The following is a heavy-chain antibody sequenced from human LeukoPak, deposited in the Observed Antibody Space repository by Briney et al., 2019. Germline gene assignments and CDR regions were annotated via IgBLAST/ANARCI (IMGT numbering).Heavy chain of an antibody. D-gene: IGHD3-16*02. V-gene: IGHV3-74*01. J-gene: IGHJ4*02. CDR3: ARAKSLRLGELSLY. CDR2: INSDGSST. CDR1: GFTFSSYW. Sequence: GGSLRLSCAASGFTFSSYWMHWVRQAPGKGLVWVSRINSDGSSTSYADSVKGRFTISRDNAKNTLYLQMNSLRAEDTAVYYCARAKSLRLGELSLYWGQGTLVTVSS.